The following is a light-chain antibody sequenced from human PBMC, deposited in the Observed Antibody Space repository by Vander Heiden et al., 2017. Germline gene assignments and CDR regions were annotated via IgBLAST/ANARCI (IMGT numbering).Light chain of an antibody. J-gene: IGLJ2*01. CDR2: DVS. CDR1: SSDVGKYDY. CDR3: CSYAGSLTVV. Sequence: QSALTQPRSVSGSPGQSVTISCTGTSSDVGKYDYVSWYQHHPGNAPRLMIYDVSERPSGVPDRFSGSKPGTTASLTISGLQAEDEAYLYCCSYAGSLTVVFGGGTKLTVL. V-gene: IGLV2-11*01.